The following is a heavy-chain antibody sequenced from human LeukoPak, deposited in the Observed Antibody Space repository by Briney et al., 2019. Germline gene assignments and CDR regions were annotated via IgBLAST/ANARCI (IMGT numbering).Heavy chain of an antibody. Sequence: ASVKVSCKASGYMFTGYYIQWVRQAPGQGLEWMGWINPKSGGTNYAKKFQGRVTMTRDTSISTAYMELTRLRSDDTAVYYCARGGPSPAAATWSYYYHYMDVWGKGTTVTVSS. CDR1: GYMFTGYY. J-gene: IGHJ6*03. V-gene: IGHV1-2*02. CDR3: ARGGPSPAAATWSYYYHYMDV. D-gene: IGHD6-13*01. CDR2: INPKSGGT.